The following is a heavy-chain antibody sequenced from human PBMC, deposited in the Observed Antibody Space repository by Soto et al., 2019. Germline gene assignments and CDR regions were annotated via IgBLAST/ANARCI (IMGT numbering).Heavy chain of an antibody. Sequence: GASVKVSCKASGHTFTSYYMHWVRQAPGQGLEWMGIINPSGGSTSYAQKFQGRVTMTRDTSTSTVYMELSSLRSEDTAVYYCARVDSVYGDYLQRVFDYWGQGTLVTVSS. D-gene: IGHD4-17*01. CDR3: ARVDSVYGDYLQRVFDY. CDR1: GHTFTSYY. V-gene: IGHV1-46*01. CDR2: INPSGGST. J-gene: IGHJ4*02.